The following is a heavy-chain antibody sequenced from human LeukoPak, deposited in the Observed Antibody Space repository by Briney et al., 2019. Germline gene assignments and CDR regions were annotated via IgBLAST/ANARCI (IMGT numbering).Heavy chain of an antibody. Sequence: ASVKVSCKASGGTFSSYAISWVRQAPGQGLEWMGRIIPILGIANYAQKFQGRVTITADKSTSTAYMELSSLRSEDTAVYYCARDSQLLLFYYFDYWGQGTLVTVSS. CDR3: ARDSQLLLFYYFDY. J-gene: IGHJ4*02. CDR2: IIPILGIA. V-gene: IGHV1-69*04. CDR1: GGTFSSYA. D-gene: IGHD2-2*01.